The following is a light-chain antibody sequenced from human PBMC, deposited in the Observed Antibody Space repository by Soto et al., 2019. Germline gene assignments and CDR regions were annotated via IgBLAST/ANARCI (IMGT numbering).Light chain of an antibody. J-gene: IGKJ4*01. V-gene: IGKV1-27*01. CDR1: QSISSY. Sequence: DIHMTQSPSSLSASVGYRVTITCRASQSISSYLNWYQQKQGKAPKLLIHAASTLQSGVSPRFSGSGYGTDFNLTISSLQTEDVATYYCQKYNSAPLTFGGGTNVDIK. CDR2: AAS. CDR3: QKYNSAPLT.